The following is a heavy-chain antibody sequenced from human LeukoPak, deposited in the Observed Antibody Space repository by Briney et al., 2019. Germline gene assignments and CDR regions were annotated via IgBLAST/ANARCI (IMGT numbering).Heavy chain of an antibody. D-gene: IGHD2-15*01. CDR2: ISGSGGST. CDR1: RFTFCSYA. V-gene: IGHV3-23*01. Sequence: GGSLRLSCAASRFTFCSYAMSWVRQAPGKGMEWVSAISGSGGSTYYADSVKGRFTISRDNSKNTLYLQMNSLRAEDTAVYYCARVVVAATQHFDYWGQGTLVTVSS. J-gene: IGHJ4*02. CDR3: ARVVVAATQHFDY.